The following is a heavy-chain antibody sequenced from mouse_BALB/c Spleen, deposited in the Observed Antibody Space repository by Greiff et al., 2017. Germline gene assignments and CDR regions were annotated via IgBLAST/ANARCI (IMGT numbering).Heavy chain of an antibody. CDR1: GYAFSSSW. D-gene: IGHD2-4*01. J-gene: IGHJ3*01. CDR3: AGPVELRGCAY. Sequence: QVQLKESGPELVKPGASVKISCKASGYAFSSSWMNWVKQRPGQGLEWIGRIYPGDGDTNYNGKFKGKATLTADKSSSTAYMQLSSLTSVDSAVYFCAGPVELRGCAYWGQGTLVTVSA. V-gene: IGHV1-82*01. CDR2: IYPGDGDT.